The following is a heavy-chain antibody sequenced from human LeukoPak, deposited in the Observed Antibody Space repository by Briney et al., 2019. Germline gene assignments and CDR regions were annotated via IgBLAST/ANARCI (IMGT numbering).Heavy chain of an antibody. CDR1: GFTFSSYS. CDR2: ILSCSSYI. CDR3: ARDDYDSSGFDY. J-gene: IGHJ4*02. D-gene: IGHD3-22*01. Sequence: PGRSLRPSCAASGFTFSSYSMNWVRQAPGKVLEWVSSILSCSSYIYYADSVKGRFTISRDNAKNSLYLQMNGLRAEDTAVYYCARDDYDSSGFDYWGQGTLVTVSS. V-gene: IGHV3-21*01.